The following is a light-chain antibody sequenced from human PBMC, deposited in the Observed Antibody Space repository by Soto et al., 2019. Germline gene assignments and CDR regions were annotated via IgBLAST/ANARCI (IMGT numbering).Light chain of an antibody. CDR2: SSD. CDR3: AAWDDSLNDVV. V-gene: IGLV1-44*01. CDR1: RSNIGGHA. Sequence: RVTISCSGTRSNIGGHAVNWYQQLPGTAPKRLIFSSDQRPSGVPDRFSGSKSGTSASLAISGLQSEDEADYFSAAWDDSLNDVVFGGGTKATVL. J-gene: IGLJ2*01.